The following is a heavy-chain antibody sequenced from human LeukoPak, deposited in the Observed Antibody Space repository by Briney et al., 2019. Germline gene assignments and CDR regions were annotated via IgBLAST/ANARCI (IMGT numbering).Heavy chain of an antibody. Sequence: SVKVSCKASGGTFSSYAISWVRQAPGQGLEWMGGIIPIFGTANYAQKFQGRVTITTDESTSTAYMELSSPRSEDTAVYYCARDDYPLTAPGRPFDYWGQGTLVTVSS. D-gene: IGHD3-16*01. CDR3: ARDDYPLTAPGRPFDY. J-gene: IGHJ4*02. CDR2: IIPIFGTA. CDR1: GGTFSSYA. V-gene: IGHV1-69*05.